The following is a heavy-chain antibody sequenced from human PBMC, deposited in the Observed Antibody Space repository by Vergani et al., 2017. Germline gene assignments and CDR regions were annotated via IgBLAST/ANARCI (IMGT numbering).Heavy chain of an antibody. CDR1: GDSIISRSSN. CDR2: IYTSGNG. D-gene: IGHD1-26*01. Sequence: QMQLQESGPGLVKASETLSLTCTVSGDSIISRSSNGGWFRKPPGKGLKWIGGIYTSGNGDSSSSLKSRVTISADTSKNQFSLRLTSVTAAATAVYYGASGKYHSDSTSHLSGRYFDVWGRGTLVTVPS. CDR3: ASGKYHSDSTSHLSGRYFDV. J-gene: IGHJ2*01. V-gene: IGHV4-39*01.